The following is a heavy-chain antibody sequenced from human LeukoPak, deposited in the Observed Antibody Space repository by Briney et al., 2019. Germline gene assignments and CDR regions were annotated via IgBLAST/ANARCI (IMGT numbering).Heavy chain of an antibody. V-gene: IGHV3-53*01. CDR2: IYSGGST. J-gene: IGHJ4*02. CDR3: AKTPFVSVNGYGDYVEDYFDY. CDR1: GFTVSSNY. Sequence: PGGSLRLSCAASGFTVSSNYMSWVRQAPGKGLEWVSVIYSGGSTYYADSVKGRFTISRDNSKNTLYLQMNSLRAEDTAVYYCAKTPFVSVNGYGDYVEDYFDYWGQGTLVTVSS. D-gene: IGHD4-17*01.